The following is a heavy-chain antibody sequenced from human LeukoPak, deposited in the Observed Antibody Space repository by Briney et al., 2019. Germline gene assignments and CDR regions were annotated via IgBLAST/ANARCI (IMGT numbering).Heavy chain of an antibody. J-gene: IGHJ6*03. V-gene: IGHV1-2*02. CDR1: GYTFTGYY. D-gene: IGHD6-13*01. CDR2: INPNSGGT. CDR3: ARGPPYTTTWTPSGVYMDV. Sequence: ASVKVSCKASGYTFTGYYMHWVRQAPGQGLEWMGWINPNSGGTNYAQKFQGRVTMTRDTSISTAHMELSRLTSDDTAVYYCARGPPYTTTWTPSGVYMDVWDKGTTVTVSS.